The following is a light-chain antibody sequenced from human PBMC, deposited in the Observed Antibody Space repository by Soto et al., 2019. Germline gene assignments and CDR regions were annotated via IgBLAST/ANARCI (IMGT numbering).Light chain of an antibody. Sequence: FMLTQPHSVSESPGKTVTISCTRSSGSIASNYVQWYQQRPGSAPTTVIYEDNQRPSGVPDRFSGSIDSSSNSASLTISGLKTEDEADYSCQSYDSSNQVFGTGTKVTVL. V-gene: IGLV6-57*04. J-gene: IGLJ1*01. CDR2: EDN. CDR1: SGSIASNY. CDR3: QSYDSSNQV.